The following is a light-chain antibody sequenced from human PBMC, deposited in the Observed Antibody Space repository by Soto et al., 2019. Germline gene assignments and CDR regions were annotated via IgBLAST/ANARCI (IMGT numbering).Light chain of an antibody. V-gene: IGKV3-20*01. CDR1: QSVGSSD. CDR3: QQYDSPIRT. J-gene: IGKJ1*01. Sequence: ENVLTQSPGTLSLSPGERATLSCRSSQSVGSSDLAWYQQKPGHAPRLLIDSTSGRATDIPDRFSGSGSGTDFTLTISRLEPEDFAVDYCQQYDSPIRTFGQAPKVDIK. CDR2: STS.